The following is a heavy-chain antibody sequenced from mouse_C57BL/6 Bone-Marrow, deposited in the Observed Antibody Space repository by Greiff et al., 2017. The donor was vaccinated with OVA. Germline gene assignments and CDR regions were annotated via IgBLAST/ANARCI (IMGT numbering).Heavy chain of an antibody. D-gene: IGHD1-1*01. Sequence: QVQLQQSGPGLVQPSQSLSITCTVSGFSLTSYGVHWVRQPPGKGLEWLGVIWSGGSTDYNADFISRLGISKENTKSQVFFKMNSLQADDTAIYYCAKNSIYYGFAYWGQGTLVTVSA. V-gene: IGHV2-4*01. CDR3: AKNSIYYGFAY. CDR1: GFSLTSYG. J-gene: IGHJ3*01. CDR2: IWSGGST.